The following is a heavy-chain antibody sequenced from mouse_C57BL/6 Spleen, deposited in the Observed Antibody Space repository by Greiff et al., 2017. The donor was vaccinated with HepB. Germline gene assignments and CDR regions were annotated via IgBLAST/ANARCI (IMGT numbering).Heavy chain of an antibody. CDR3: AREGYSNYVWFAY. CDR1: GFTFSSYA. Sequence: EVMLVESGGGLVKPGGSLKLSCAASGFTFSSYAMSGVRQTPEKRLEWVATISDGGSYTYYPDNVKGRFTISRDNAKNNLYLQMSHLKSEDTAMYYCAREGYSNYVWFAYWGQGTLVTVSA. V-gene: IGHV5-4*01. J-gene: IGHJ3*01. D-gene: IGHD2-5*01. CDR2: ISDGGSYT.